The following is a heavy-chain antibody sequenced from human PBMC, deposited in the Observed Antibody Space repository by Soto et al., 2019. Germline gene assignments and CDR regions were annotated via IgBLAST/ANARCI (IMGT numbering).Heavy chain of an antibody. D-gene: IGHD2-15*01. V-gene: IGHV1-2*02. CDR2: ISADSGGT. CDR3: ASWFCSGGSCYPRGYYYYGMDV. Sequence: GASVKVSCRASGYTFTGYGISWVRQTPGQGLEWMGWISADSGGTNYAQKFQGRVTMTRDTSISTAYMELSRLRSDDTAVYYCASWFCSGGSCYPRGYYYYGMDVWGQGTTVTVSS. CDR1: GYTFTGYG. J-gene: IGHJ6*02.